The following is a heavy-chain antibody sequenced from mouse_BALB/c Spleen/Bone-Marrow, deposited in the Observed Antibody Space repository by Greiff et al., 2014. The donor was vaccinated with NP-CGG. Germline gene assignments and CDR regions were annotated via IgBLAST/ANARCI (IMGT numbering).Heavy chain of an antibody. CDR1: GYKFTDYE. CDR3: TREGVYFGYDVPIDY. Sequence: QVQLKQSGAELVRPGASVTLSCKASGYKFTDYEMHWVKQTPVHGLEWIGSIDPETGGTAYNQNFKGKATLTADRSSTTAYMELRSLTSEDSAVYYCTREGVYFGYDVPIDYWGQGTSVTVSS. J-gene: IGHJ4*01. D-gene: IGHD2-2*01. CDR2: IDPETGGT. V-gene: IGHV1-15*01.